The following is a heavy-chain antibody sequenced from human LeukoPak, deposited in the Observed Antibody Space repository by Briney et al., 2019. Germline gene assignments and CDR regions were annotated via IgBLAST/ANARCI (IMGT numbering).Heavy chain of an antibody. Sequence: ASVKVSCKASGYTFTSYGISWVRQAPGQGLEWMGWISVYNGNANYAQKLQGRVTMTTDTSTSTAYMELRSLRSDDTAVYYCAGGVVLWFGEEFLGDWGQGTLVTVSS. CDR1: GYTFTSYG. J-gene: IGHJ4*02. D-gene: IGHD3-10*01. V-gene: IGHV1-18*01. CDR2: ISVYNGNA. CDR3: AGGVVLWFGEEFLGD.